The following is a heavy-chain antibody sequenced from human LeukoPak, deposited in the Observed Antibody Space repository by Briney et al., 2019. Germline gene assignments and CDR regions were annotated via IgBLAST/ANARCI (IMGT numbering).Heavy chain of an antibody. CDR2: IYPGDSDT. Sequence: GESLKISFKGSGFRLTSYWIAWVRQMPGKGLEWMGIIYPGDSDTRYSPSFQGQVTISADKSISTAYLQWSGLRASDTAMYYCATGYSGGRGAFDIWGQGTMVTVSS. D-gene: IGHD6-19*01. CDR1: GFRLTSYW. CDR3: ATGYSGGRGAFDI. V-gene: IGHV5-51*01. J-gene: IGHJ3*02.